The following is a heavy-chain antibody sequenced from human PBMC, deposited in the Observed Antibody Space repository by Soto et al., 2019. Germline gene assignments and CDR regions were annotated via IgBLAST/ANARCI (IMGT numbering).Heavy chain of an antibody. D-gene: IGHD5-12*01. CDR2: ISAYNGNI. J-gene: IGHJ4*02. V-gene: IGHV1-18*01. CDR3: ASSGSRWTLSEFDS. Sequence: ASVKVACKASAYTLTNQGISWVRQAPGQGLEWMGWISAYNGNINYAQKFRGRVNMTTDTSTSSAYLEVRSLSSDDTAVYYSASSGSRWTLSEFDSWGQATVV. CDR1: AYTLTNQG.